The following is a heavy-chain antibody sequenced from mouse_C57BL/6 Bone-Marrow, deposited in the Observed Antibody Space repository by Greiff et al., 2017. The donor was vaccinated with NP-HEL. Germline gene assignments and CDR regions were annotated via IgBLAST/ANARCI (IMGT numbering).Heavy chain of an antibody. D-gene: IGHD1-1*01. CDR2: IYPGNSDT. V-gene: IGHV1-5*01. CDR1: GYTFTSYW. CDR3: TKDYGSSPYAMDY. J-gene: IGHJ4*01. Sequence: EVQLQQSGTVLARPGASVKMSCKTSGYTFTSYWMHWVKQRPGQGLEWIGAIYPGNSDTSYNQKFKGKAKLTAVTSASTPYMELSSLTNEDSAVYYCTKDYGSSPYAMDYWGQGTSVTVSS.